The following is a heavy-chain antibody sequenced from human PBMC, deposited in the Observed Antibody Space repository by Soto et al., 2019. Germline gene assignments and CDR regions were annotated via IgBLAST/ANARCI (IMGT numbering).Heavy chain of an antibody. Sequence: PGESLTISCRCAGYTVSNFCLALVRHLPGKGLEWMGIIYPGDHETRYSPSFHGKVTISADKSINTAYLQWSSLEASDSAFYYCARSPRSSPYFDYWGKGALVTVSS. J-gene: IGHJ4*02. CDR2: IYPGDHET. D-gene: IGHD6-13*01. V-gene: IGHV5-51*01. CDR3: ARSPRSSPYFDY. CDR1: GYTVSNFC.